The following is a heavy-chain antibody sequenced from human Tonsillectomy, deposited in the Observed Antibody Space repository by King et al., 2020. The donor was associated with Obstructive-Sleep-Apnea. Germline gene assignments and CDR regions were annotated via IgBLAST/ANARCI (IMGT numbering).Heavy chain of an antibody. CDR3: AKKEGGGGYYYGMDV. J-gene: IGHJ6*02. D-gene: IGHD3-16*01. Sequence: VQLVESGGGLVQPGGSLRLSCAASGFTFNSYDMNWVRQAPGKGLEWVSAISGSGGSTYYADSMKGRFTISRDNSKNTLYLQMNSLRAEDTAVYYCAKKEGGGGYYYGMDVWGQGTTVTVSS. CDR2: ISGSGGST. CDR1: GFTFNSYD. V-gene: IGHV3-23*04.